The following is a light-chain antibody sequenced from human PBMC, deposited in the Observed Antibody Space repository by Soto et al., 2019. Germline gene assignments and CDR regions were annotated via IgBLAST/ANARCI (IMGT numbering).Light chain of an antibody. Sequence: QSVLTQPASVSGSPGQSITISCTGGSSDIGGYNYVSWFQQHPGKAPKLMIYEVTNRPSGVSNRFSGSKSGSTASLTISGLQAEDEAGYYCSSYTSSNTLVFGTGTKLTVL. CDR1: SSDIGGYNY. CDR3: SSYTSSNTLV. V-gene: IGLV2-14*01. CDR2: EVT. J-gene: IGLJ1*01.